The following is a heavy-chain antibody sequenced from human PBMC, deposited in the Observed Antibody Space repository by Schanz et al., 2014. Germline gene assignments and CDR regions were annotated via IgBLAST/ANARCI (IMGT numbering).Heavy chain of an antibody. CDR2: ISNSGTTI. Sequence: EVKLLESGGHLVQPGGSLRLSCVASGFTFSTYAMSWVRQAPGKGLEWVSYISNSGTTIYYADSVKGRFTISRDNAKNSLYLQMNSLRDEDTAVYYCARGGATRFDYWGQGTLVTVSS. V-gene: IGHV3-48*02. CDR3: ARGGATRFDY. CDR1: GFTFSTYA. J-gene: IGHJ4*02. D-gene: IGHD1-26*01.